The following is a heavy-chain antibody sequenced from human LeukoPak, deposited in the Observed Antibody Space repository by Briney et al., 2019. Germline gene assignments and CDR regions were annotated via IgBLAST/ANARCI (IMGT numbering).Heavy chain of an antibody. V-gene: IGHV3-64*01. Sequence: AGGSLRLSCAASGFTFSNYAMHWVRQAPGQGLEYVSAISSNGGSTYYANSVKGRFTISRDNSKNTLYLQMGSLRIEDMAVYYCASSPPTGTTWYFDLWGRGTLVTVSS. J-gene: IGHJ2*01. CDR1: GFTFSNYA. CDR2: ISSNGGST. D-gene: IGHD1-7*01. CDR3: ASSPPTGTTWYFDL.